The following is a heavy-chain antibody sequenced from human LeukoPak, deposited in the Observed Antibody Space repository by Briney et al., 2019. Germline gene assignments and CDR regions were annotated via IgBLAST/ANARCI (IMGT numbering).Heavy chain of an antibody. CDR1: GGSFSGYS. CDR3: ARDGFRNNCTGDTCYLRGRATYYFDY. CDR2: INQSGST. D-gene: IGHD2-15*01. J-gene: IGHJ4*02. V-gene: IGHV4-34*01. Sequence: SETLSLTCSVYGGSFSGYSWNWIRLAPGKGLEWIGEINQSGSTNYNPSLKRRVTMAIDTSKKQFSLRLSSLTAADTAVYYCARDGFRNNCTGDTCYLRGRATYYFDYWGQGTQVTVSS.